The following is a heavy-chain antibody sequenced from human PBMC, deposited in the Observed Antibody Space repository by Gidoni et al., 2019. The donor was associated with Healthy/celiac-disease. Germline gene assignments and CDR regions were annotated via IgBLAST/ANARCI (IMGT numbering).Heavy chain of an antibody. CDR1: GFTFSSYG. D-gene: IGHD6-19*01. J-gene: IGHJ4*02. Sequence: QVQLVESGGGVVQPGGSLRLSCAASGFTFSSYGMHWVRQAPGKGLEWVAFIRYDGSNKYYADSVKGRFTISRDNSKNTLYLQMNSLRAEDTAVYYCAKDGCLTYSSGWCFDYWGQGTLVTVSS. CDR2: IRYDGSNK. CDR3: AKDGCLTYSSGWCFDY. V-gene: IGHV3-30*02.